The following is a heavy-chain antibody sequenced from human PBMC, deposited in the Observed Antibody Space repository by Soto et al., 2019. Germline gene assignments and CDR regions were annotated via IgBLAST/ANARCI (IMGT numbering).Heavy chain of an antibody. CDR3: ARDLEKPPHYFYYYGMDV. J-gene: IGHJ6*02. CDR1: GYSFTSYW. CDR2: IDPSDSYT. V-gene: IGHV5-10-1*01. Sequence: PGESLKISCKGSGYSFTSYWISWVRQMPGKGLEWMGRIDPSDSYTNYSPSFQGHVTISADKSISTAYLQMNSLRAEDTAVYYCARDLEKPPHYFYYYGMDVWGQGTTVTVSS.